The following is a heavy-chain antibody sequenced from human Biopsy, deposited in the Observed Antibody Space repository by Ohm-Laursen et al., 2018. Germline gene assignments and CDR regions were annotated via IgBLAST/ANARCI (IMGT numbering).Heavy chain of an antibody. D-gene: IGHD3-10*01. J-gene: IGHJ3*01. V-gene: IGHV4-59*08. CDR3: ARRLPLRGYAFDV. CDR1: GDSITTYY. Sequence: SDTLSLTCTVSGDSITTYYWNWIRQAPGKGLEWIGNIHYRGNTNYSPSLKSRVTISLDTSKNQFSLKLNSVTATDTAVYYCARRLPLRGYAFDVWGQGTLVTVSS. CDR2: IHYRGNT.